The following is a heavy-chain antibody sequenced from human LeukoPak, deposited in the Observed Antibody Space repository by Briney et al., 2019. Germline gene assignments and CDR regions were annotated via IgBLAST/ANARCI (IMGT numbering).Heavy chain of an antibody. Sequence: GGSLRLSCAASGFTFSSYVMSWVRQAPGKGLEWVSAISGSGGSTYYADSVKGRFTISRDNSKNTLYLQMNSLRAEDTAVYYCAKDARRDGYNPQFDYWGQGTLVTVSS. CDR2: ISGSGGST. D-gene: IGHD5-24*01. CDR3: AKDARRDGYNPQFDY. V-gene: IGHV3-23*01. J-gene: IGHJ4*02. CDR1: GFTFSSYV.